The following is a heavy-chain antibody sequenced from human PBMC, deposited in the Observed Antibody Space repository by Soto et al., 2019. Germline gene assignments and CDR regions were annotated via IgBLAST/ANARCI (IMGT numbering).Heavy chain of an antibody. V-gene: IGHV2-5*01. J-gene: IGHJ4*02. D-gene: IGHD6-19*01. CDR1: GFSLRTSGLG. CDR2: IYWNDDK. Sequence: QITLKESGLTLVRPTQTLTLTCPFSGFSLRTSGLGVGWIRQPPGKALEWLAFIYWNDDKRYSPSLKARLTITKDTSKNQVVLTMTNMDPVDTATYYCAHRPSGWYLFDYWGQGTLVTVSS. CDR3: AHRPSGWYLFDY.